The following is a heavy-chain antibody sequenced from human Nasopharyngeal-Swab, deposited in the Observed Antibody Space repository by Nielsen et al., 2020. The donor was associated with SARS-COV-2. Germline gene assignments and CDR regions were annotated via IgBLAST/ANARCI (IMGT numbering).Heavy chain of an antibody. CDR2: INHSGST. D-gene: IGHD6-13*01. CDR3: ARYQLYSSSWYFDY. Sequence: SETLSLTCAVYGGSFSGYYWSWIRQPPGKGLEWIGEINHSGSTNYNPSLKSRVTISVDTSKNQFSLKLSSVTAADTAVYYCARYQLYSSSWYFDYWGQRTLVTVSS. J-gene: IGHJ4*02. V-gene: IGHV4-34*01. CDR1: GGSFSGYY.